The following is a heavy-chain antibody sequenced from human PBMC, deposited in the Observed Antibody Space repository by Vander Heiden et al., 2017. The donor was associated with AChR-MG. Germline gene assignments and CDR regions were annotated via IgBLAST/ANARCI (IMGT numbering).Heavy chain of an antibody. D-gene: IGHD2-15*01. Sequence: QLQLQESGPGLVKPSETLSLTCTVSGGSISSSSYYWGWIRQPPGKGLEWIGSIYYSGSTYYNPSLKSRVTISVDTSKNQFSLKLSSVTAADTAVYYCARVLGYCSGGSCYSHDYWRQGTLVTVSS. J-gene: IGHJ4*02. CDR3: ARVLGYCSGGSCYSHDY. CDR1: GGSISSSSYY. V-gene: IGHV4-39*01. CDR2: IYYSGST.